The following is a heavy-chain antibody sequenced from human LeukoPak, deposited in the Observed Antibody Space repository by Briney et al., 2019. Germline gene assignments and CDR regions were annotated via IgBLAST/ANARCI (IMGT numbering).Heavy chain of an antibody. Sequence: PGGSLRLSCAASGFTFSSYGMHWVRQAPGKGLEWVAFIRYDGSNKYYADSVKGRFTISIDNSKNTLYLQMNSLRAEDTAVYYCAKALRYYGSGSYYPLTLNYYYYGMDVWGQGTTVTVSS. CDR3: AKALRYYGSGSYYPLTLNYYYYGMDV. J-gene: IGHJ6*02. CDR1: GFTFSSYG. CDR2: IRYDGSNK. V-gene: IGHV3-30*02. D-gene: IGHD3-10*01.